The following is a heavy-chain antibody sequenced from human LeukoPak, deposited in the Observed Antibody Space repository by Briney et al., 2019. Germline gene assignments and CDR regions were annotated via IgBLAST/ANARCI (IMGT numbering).Heavy chain of an antibody. Sequence: GGSLRLSCAASGFTFSSYSMNWVRQAPAKGLEWVSSISSSSSYIYYADSVKGRFTISRDNAKNSLYLQMNSLRAEDTAVYYCASSTMVRGVVGYWGQGTLVTVSS. V-gene: IGHV3-21*01. CDR1: GFTFSSYS. CDR3: ASSTMVRGVVGY. J-gene: IGHJ4*02. D-gene: IGHD3-10*01. CDR2: ISSSSSYI.